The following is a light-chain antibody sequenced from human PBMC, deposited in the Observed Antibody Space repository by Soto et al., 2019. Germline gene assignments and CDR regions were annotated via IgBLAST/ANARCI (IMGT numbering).Light chain of an antibody. J-gene: IGKJ1*01. CDR1: QSISGR. CDR2: DAS. CDR3: LQDYNYPRT. V-gene: IGKV1-5*01. Sequence: DIQMTQSPSTLSASLGERVTITCRASQSISGRLAWYQQKPGEAPKLLSYDASALPRGVPFRFRGSASGRDFNLTISSLKPEDFATYYCLQDYNYPRTFGQGTNVDIK.